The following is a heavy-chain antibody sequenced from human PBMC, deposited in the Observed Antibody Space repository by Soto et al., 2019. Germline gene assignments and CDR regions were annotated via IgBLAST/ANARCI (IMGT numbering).Heavy chain of an antibody. CDR3: ARDCSGGSCYGIGDAFDI. D-gene: IGHD2-15*01. Sequence: EVQLVESGGGLVQPGGSLRLSGAASGFTVSSNYMSWVRQAPGKGLEWVSVIYSGGSTYYADSVKGRFTISRDNSKNTLYLQMNSLRAEDTAVYYCARDCSGGSCYGIGDAFDIWGQGTMVTVSS. CDR2: IYSGGST. CDR1: GFTVSSNY. J-gene: IGHJ3*02. V-gene: IGHV3-66*01.